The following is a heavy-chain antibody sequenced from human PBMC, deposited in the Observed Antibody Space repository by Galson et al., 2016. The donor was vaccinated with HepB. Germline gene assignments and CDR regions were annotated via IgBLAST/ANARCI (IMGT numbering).Heavy chain of an antibody. CDR1: GFTFSSYY. CDR3: AREFWGHFDN. D-gene: IGHD7-27*01. V-gene: IGHV3-11*01. Sequence: SLRLSCAASGFTFSSYYMAWIRQAPGKGLEWIASISSAADYFHYTDSVEARFTISRDNGRNSLFLQLNSLGGADTAVYYCAREFWGHFDNWGQGILVTVSS. CDR2: ISSAADYF. J-gene: IGHJ4*02.